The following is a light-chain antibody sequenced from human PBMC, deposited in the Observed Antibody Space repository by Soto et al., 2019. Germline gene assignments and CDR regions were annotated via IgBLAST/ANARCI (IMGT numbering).Light chain of an antibody. CDR3: SSYTSSATLV. CDR2: DVY. V-gene: IGLV2-14*01. J-gene: IGLJ3*02. Sequence: QSGLTQPASVSGSPGQSITISCTGTSSDVGGFNYVSWYQQHPGKAPKLLIFDVYSRPSGISNRFSGSKSGNTASLTISGLQAEDEADYYCSSYTSSATLVFGGGTKVTVL. CDR1: SSDVGGFNY.